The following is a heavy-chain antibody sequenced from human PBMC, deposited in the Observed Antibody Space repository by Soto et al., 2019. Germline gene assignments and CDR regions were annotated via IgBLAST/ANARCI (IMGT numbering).Heavy chain of an antibody. V-gene: IGHV4-30-2*01. CDR2: IYHSGST. J-gene: IGHJ6*02. Sequence: QLQLQESGSGLVKPSQTLSLTCAVSGGSIGSGGYSWSWIRQPPGKGLEWIGYIYHSGSTYYNPSLKSRVTISVDRSKNQFSLKLSSVTAADTAVYYCARGILEWRRGYYYYGMDVWGQGTTVTVSS. CDR3: ARGILEWRRGYYYYGMDV. CDR1: GGSIGSGGYS. D-gene: IGHD3-3*01.